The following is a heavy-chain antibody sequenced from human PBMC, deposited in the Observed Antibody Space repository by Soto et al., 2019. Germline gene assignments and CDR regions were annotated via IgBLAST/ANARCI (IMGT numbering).Heavy chain of an antibody. CDR3: VRDRALDSSGHWFDT. V-gene: IGHV4-31*03. J-gene: IGHJ5*02. D-gene: IGHD6-19*01. CDR1: GRSVSSGGYY. Sequence: SETLSLTCTVSGRSVSSGGYYWTWIRQHPGRGLEWNGYIYHIGSPYYNPSLESRVTISLDTSKNQFSLNLSSVTAADTAIYYCVRDRALDSSGHWFDTWGQGTLVTVSS. CDR2: IYHIGSP.